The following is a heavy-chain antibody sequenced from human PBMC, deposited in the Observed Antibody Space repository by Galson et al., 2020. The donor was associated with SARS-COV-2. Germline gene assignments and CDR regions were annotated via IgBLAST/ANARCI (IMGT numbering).Heavy chain of an antibody. D-gene: IGHD1-26*01. V-gene: IGHV2-70*01. CDR2: IDWDDDK. CDR3: ARLYSGSYLDAFDI. CDR1: GFSLSTSGMC. Sequence: SGPTLVKPTQTLTLTWTFSGFSLSTSGMCVSWIRQPPGKALEWLALIDWDDDKYNSTSLKTRLTISKDTSKNQVVLTMTNMDPVDTATYYCARLYSGSYLDAFDIWGQGTMVTVSS. J-gene: IGHJ3*02.